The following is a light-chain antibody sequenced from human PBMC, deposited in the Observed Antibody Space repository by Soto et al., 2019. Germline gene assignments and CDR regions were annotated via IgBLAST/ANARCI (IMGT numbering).Light chain of an antibody. V-gene: IGKV1D-12*01. CDR3: QQANIFPLT. J-gene: IGKJ4*01. CDR2: EAS. CDR1: PGINRW. Sequence: DSQMTQSPSSVSASVGDRVTITCRASPGINRWLAWYQQIPGKAPKLLIYEASRLQSGVPSRFSGSGSGTDFTLTISNLQPEDFATYYCQQANIFPLTFGGGNKVEIK.